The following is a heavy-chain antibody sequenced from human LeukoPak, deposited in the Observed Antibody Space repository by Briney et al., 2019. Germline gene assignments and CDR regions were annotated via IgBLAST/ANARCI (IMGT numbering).Heavy chain of an antibody. CDR1: GFTFSSFA. Sequence: GGSLRLSCAASGFTFSSFAMSWVRQAPGKGLEWVSTMSGDATSTYYADSVKGRFTISRDNSKNTLYLQMNSLRAEDTAVYYCAKRTSGSSWYSSDYWGQGTLVTVSS. V-gene: IGHV3-23*01. D-gene: IGHD6-13*01. J-gene: IGHJ4*02. CDR3: AKRTSGSSWYSSDY. CDR2: MSGDATST.